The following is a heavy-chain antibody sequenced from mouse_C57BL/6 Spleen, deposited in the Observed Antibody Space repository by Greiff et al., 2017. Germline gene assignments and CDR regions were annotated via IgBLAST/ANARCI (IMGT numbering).Heavy chain of an antibody. Sequence: EVQLMESGGGLVKPGGSLKLSCAASGFTFSDYGLHWVRQAPEKGLEWVAYISRGGSTIYYADTVKGRFTISRDNAKNTLFLQMTSLRSEDTEMYYCERTPGYYFDYWGQGTTLTVSS. V-gene: IGHV5-17*01. CDR1: GFTFSDYG. CDR2: ISRGGSTI. CDR3: ERTPGYYFDY. J-gene: IGHJ2*01.